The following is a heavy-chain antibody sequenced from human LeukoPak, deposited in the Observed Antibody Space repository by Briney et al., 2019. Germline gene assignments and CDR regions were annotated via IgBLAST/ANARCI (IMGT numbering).Heavy chain of an antibody. CDR3: ANNFDY. V-gene: IGHV3-33*06. J-gene: IGHJ4*02. CDR2: IWHDGSNK. Sequence: GGSLRPSCAASGFTFSNYGMHWVRQAPGKGLEWVAVIWHDGSNKYYADSVKGRFTIARDNSKNTVFLQMNSLRAEDTAVYYCANNFDYWGQGTLVTVSS. CDR1: GFTFSNYG.